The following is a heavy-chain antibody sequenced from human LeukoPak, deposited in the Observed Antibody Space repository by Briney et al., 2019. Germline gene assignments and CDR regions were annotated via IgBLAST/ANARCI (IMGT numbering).Heavy chain of an antibody. CDR1: GYSISSGYY. CDR2: IYHSGST. CDR3: AREGDYGDPLYYFDY. D-gene: IGHD4-17*01. V-gene: IGHV4-38-2*02. J-gene: IGHJ4*02. Sequence: PSETLSLTCAVSGYSISSGYYWGWIRQPPGKGLEWIGSIYHSGSTYYNPSLKSRVTISVDTPQSQFSLKLSSVTAADTAVYYCAREGDYGDPLYYFDYWGQGTLVTVSS.